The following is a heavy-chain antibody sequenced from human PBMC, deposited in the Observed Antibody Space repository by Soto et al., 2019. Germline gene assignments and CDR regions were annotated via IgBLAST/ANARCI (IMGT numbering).Heavy chain of an antibody. D-gene: IGHD3-22*01. Sequence: GGSLRLSCAASGFTFSDYYMSWIRQAPGKGLEWVSYISSSSSYTNYADSVKGRFTISRDNAKNSLYLQMNSLRAEDTAVYYCARDRAYYDSSGYLNWFDPWGQGTLVTVSS. CDR2: ISSSSSYT. V-gene: IGHV3-11*06. CDR1: GFTFSDYY. CDR3: ARDRAYYDSSGYLNWFDP. J-gene: IGHJ5*02.